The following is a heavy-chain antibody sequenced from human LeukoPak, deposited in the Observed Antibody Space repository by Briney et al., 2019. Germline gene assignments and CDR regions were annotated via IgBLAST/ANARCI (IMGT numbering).Heavy chain of an antibody. Sequence: GESLKISCKGSGYSFTSNWIGWVRQMPGKGPEWMGIIYPGDSDTRYSPSFQGQVTMSADKSISTAYLQWSSLKASDTAMYYCARNPSGYHFDYWGQGTLVTVSS. D-gene: IGHD6-13*01. V-gene: IGHV5-51*01. CDR3: ARNPSGYHFDY. J-gene: IGHJ4*02. CDR2: IYPGDSDT. CDR1: GYSFTSNW.